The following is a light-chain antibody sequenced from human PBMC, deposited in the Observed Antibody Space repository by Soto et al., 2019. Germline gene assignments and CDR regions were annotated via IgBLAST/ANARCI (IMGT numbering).Light chain of an antibody. Sequence: DIQMTQSPSTLSASVGDRVTITCRASRSISSWLAWYQQKPGKDPKLLIYKAASLERGVPSRFSGSGSGTEFTLTISSLQPDDFATYYCQQYNSYPLTFGGGTKVEIK. CDR1: RSISSW. CDR3: QQYNSYPLT. CDR2: KAA. V-gene: IGKV1-5*03. J-gene: IGKJ4*01.